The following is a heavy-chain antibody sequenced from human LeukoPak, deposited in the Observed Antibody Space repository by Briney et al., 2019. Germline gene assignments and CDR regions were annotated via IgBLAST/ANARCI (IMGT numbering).Heavy chain of an antibody. V-gene: IGHV3-74*01. CDR1: GFTLSSYW. J-gene: IGHJ3*02. D-gene: IGHD5-12*01. CDR2: INSDGSST. CDR3: ARENGYNYDYNAFDI. Sequence: GGSLRLSCAASGFTLSSYWMHWVRQAPGKGLVWVSRINSDGSSTSYADSVKGRFTISRDNAKNTLYLQMNSLRAEDTAVYYCARENGYNYDYNAFDIWGQGTMVTVSS.